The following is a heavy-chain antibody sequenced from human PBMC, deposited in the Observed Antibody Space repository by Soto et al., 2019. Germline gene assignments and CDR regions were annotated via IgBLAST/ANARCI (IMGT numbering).Heavy chain of an antibody. CDR1: GFTFSSYA. J-gene: IGHJ4*02. D-gene: IGHD6-19*01. Sequence: GSLRLSCAASGFTFSSYAMSWVRQAPGKGLEWVSAISGSGGSTYYADSVKGRFTISRDNSKNTLYLQMNSLRAEDTAVYYCAKDRGYSSGWYFLDYWGQGXLVTVYS. CDR2: ISGSGGST. CDR3: AKDRGYSSGWYFLDY. V-gene: IGHV3-23*01.